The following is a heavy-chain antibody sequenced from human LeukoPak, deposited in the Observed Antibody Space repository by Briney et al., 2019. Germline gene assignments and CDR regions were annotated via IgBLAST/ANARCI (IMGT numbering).Heavy chain of an antibody. CDR3: SRRFDC. J-gene: IGHJ4*02. CDR2: IDGSGDTI. Sequence: GESLRLSCAASGFTFSGYSMNWVRQAPGKGLEWVSYIDGSGDTIYYADSVKGRFTISRDNAKNSLDLQMNSLRDEDTAVYYCSRRFDCWGQGTLVTVSS. CDR1: GFTFSGYS. V-gene: IGHV3-48*02.